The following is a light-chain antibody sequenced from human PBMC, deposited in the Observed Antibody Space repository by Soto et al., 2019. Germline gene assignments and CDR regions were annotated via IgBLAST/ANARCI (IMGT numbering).Light chain of an antibody. CDR1: QNINTW. Sequence: DIQMTQSPSTLSASVGDSVTIGCRASQNINTWLAWYHQKPGMAPKLLISDAYTLESGVPSRFSGSGSGTEFTLTISSLQPDDFATYYCHQYNSYHTFGGGTKVDIK. CDR2: DAY. V-gene: IGKV1-5*01. CDR3: HQYNSYHT. J-gene: IGKJ4*01.